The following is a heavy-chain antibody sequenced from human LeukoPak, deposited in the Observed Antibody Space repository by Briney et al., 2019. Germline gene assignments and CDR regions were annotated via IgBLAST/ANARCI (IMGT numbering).Heavy chain of an antibody. J-gene: IGHJ4*02. Sequence: SETLSLTCAVFGGSFSDYYWSWIRQPPGKGLEWIGEINLSGNTNYNPSLKSRVSISIDTSKNQFSLKLTSVTAADMAVYYCARTIAVAGTCYFDYWGQGTLVTVSS. V-gene: IGHV4-34*01. CDR1: GGSFSDYY. CDR3: ARTIAVAGTCYFDY. CDR2: INLSGNT. D-gene: IGHD6-19*01.